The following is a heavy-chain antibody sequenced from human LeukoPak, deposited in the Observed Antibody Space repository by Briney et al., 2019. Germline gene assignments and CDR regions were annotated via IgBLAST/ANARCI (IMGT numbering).Heavy chain of an antibody. V-gene: IGHV1-46*01. J-gene: IGHJ4*02. CDR1: GYTFTSYG. CDR3: AREMGVGSTMGYFYY. CDR2: INLSADTT. Sequence: ASVKVSCKASGYTFTSYGISWVRQAPGQGLEWMGVINLSADTTDYAQKFQGRVTMTRDMSTSTVYMELSSLTSEDTAVYYCAREMGVGSTMGYFYYWGQGTLVTVSS. D-gene: IGHD1-26*01.